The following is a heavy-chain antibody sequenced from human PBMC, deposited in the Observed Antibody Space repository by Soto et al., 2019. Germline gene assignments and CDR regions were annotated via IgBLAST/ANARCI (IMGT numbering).Heavy chain of an antibody. J-gene: IGHJ4*02. V-gene: IGHV3-74*01. CDR3: ASETYRGFYFDY. D-gene: IGHD4-4*01. CDR1: GFTFTDYW. Sequence: AGGSLRLSCAASGFTFTDYWTHWVRQAPGKGLVWVSRINSDGSRTSYADSVTGRFTISRDNAKNTLYLQMNSLRVEDTALYYCASETYRGFYFDYWGQGPLVTVSS. CDR2: INSDGSRT.